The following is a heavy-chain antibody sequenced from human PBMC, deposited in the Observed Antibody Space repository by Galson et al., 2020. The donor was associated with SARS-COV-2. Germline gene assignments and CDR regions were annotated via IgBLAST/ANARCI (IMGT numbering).Heavy chain of an antibody. D-gene: IGHD2-15*01. CDR1: GGSFNDYS. CDR3: ARGALGVKFVLVVATFPPKYYFDS. J-gene: IGHJ4*02. V-gene: IGHV4-34*01. CDR2: VNHRGTT. Sequence: SETLSLTCAVYGGSFNDYSWTWIRQSPGKGLEWIGEVNHRGTTNYNPSLRSRVTISVDTSKNQFSLKMTSVTAADTALYYCARGALGVKFVLVVATFPPKYYFDSWGPGTSVTVSS.